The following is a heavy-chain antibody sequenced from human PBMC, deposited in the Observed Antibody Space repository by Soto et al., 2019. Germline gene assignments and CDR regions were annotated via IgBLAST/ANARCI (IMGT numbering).Heavy chain of an antibody. CDR2: ISGSGGST. CDR3: AKFGPSIAAAGTLDYYYYYGMDV. D-gene: IGHD6-13*01. J-gene: IGHJ6*02. Sequence: GGSLRLSCAASGFTFSSYAMGWVRQAPGKGLEWVSAISGSGGSTYYADSVKGRFTISRDNSKNTLYLQMNSLRAEDTAVYYCAKFGPSIAAAGTLDYYYYYGMDVWGQGTTVTISS. CDR1: GFTFSSYA. V-gene: IGHV3-23*01.